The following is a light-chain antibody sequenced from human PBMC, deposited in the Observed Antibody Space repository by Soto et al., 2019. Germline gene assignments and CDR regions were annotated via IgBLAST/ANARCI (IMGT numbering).Light chain of an antibody. CDR3: QSYDSSLSAYV. CDR2: GNS. CDR1: SSNIGAGYD. V-gene: IGLV1-40*01. Sequence: QSVLTQPPSVSGAPGQRVTISCTGSSSNIGAGYDVHWYQQRPGTAPKLLIYGNSNRPSGVPDRFSGSKSGTSASLAITGLQADDEADYYCQSYDSSLSAYVFATGTKVTVL. J-gene: IGLJ1*01.